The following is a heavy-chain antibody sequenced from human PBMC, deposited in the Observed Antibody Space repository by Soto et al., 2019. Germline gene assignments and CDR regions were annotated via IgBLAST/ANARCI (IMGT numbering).Heavy chain of an antibody. J-gene: IGHJ4*02. CDR2: ISYDGSNK. Sequence: GGSLRLSCAASGFTFSSYGMHWVRQAPGKGLEWVAVISYDGSNKYYADSVKGRFTISRDNSKNTLYLQMNSLRAEDTAVYYCAKDLGSAAGTFAFWGQGTLVTVSS. CDR1: GFTFSSYG. D-gene: IGHD6-13*01. CDR3: AKDLGSAAGTFAF. V-gene: IGHV3-30*18.